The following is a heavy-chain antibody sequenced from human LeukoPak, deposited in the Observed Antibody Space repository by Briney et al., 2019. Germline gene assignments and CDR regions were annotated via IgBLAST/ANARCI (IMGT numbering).Heavy chain of an antibody. Sequence: AQTLSLTCTVSGGSFSSGGYYWSWIRQHPGKDLEWVGYINYRGCTYYNTSLKSRVTISVDTSKNQFSLKLSSVTAADTAVYYCAGSYYDRDWGWFDPWGQGTLVTVSS. D-gene: IGHD3-22*01. CDR1: GGSFSSGGYY. CDR2: INYRGCT. J-gene: IGHJ5*02. V-gene: IGHV4-31*03. CDR3: AGSYYDRDWGWFDP.